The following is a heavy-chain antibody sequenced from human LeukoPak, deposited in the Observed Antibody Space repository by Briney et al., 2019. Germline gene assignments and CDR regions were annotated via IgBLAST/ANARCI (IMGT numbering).Heavy chain of an antibody. Sequence: ASVKVSCKASGGTFSSYAISWVRQAPGQGLEWMGRIIPIFGTANYAQKFQGRVTITTDESTSTAYMELSSLRSEDTAVYYCARERGTTMIVPTDAFDIWGQGIMVTVSS. V-gene: IGHV1-69*05. CDR1: GGTFSSYA. CDR2: IIPIFGTA. D-gene: IGHD3-22*01. J-gene: IGHJ3*02. CDR3: ARERGTTMIVPTDAFDI.